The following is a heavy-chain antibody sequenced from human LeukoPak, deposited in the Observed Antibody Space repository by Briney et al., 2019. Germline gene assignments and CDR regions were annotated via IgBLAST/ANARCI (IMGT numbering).Heavy chain of an antibody. D-gene: IGHD3-22*01. Sequence: GRSLRLSCAASGFTFSSYAMHWVRQAPGKGLEWVAVISYDGSNKYYADSVKGRFTISRDNSKNTLYLQMNSLRAEDTAVYYCAKDPGYYDNTDAFDIWGQGTMVTVSS. V-gene: IGHV3-30*04. CDR1: GFTFSSYA. J-gene: IGHJ3*02. CDR2: ISYDGSNK. CDR3: AKDPGYYDNTDAFDI.